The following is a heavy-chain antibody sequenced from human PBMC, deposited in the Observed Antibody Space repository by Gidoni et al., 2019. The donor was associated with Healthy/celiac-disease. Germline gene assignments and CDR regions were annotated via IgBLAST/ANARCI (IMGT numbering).Heavy chain of an antibody. Sequence: QMQLQESRPGLVTPSGTLSLTCAVSGGSISSSNWWSWVRPPPGKGLEWIGEIYHSGSTNYNPSLKSRVTISVDKSKNQFSLKLSSVTAADTAVYYCARVLAAAGTHNFDYWGQGTLVTVSS. CDR3: ARVLAAAGTHNFDY. V-gene: IGHV4-4*02. J-gene: IGHJ4*02. CDR1: GGSISSSNW. D-gene: IGHD6-13*01. CDR2: IYHSGST.